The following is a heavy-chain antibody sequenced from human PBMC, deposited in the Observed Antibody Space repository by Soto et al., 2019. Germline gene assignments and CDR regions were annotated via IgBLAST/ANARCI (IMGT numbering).Heavy chain of an antibody. J-gene: IGHJ4*02. CDR3: ARDLISSGWYGYYFDY. CDR1: GGTFSSYA. V-gene: IGHV1-69*13. Sequence: GASVKVSCKASGGTFSSYAISWVRQAPGQGLEWMGGIIPIFGTANYAQKFQGRVTITADESTSTAYMELSSLRSEDTAVYYCARDLISSGWYGYYFDYWGQGTLVTVSS. CDR2: IIPIFGTA. D-gene: IGHD6-19*01.